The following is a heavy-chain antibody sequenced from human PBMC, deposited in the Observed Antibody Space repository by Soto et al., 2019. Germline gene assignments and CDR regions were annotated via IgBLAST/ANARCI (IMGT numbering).Heavy chain of an antibody. CDR3: ARGHLPVTAAIVGVTYFDY. V-gene: IGHV4-34*01. CDR2: INHSGST. J-gene: IGHJ4*02. D-gene: IGHD2-2*01. Sequence: QVQLQQWGAGLLKPSETLSLTCAVYGGSFSGYYWSWIRQPPGKGLEWIGEINHSGSTNYNPSLKSRVTISVDTSKNQFSLKLSSVTAADTAVYYYARGHLPVTAAIVGVTYFDYWGQGTLVTVSS. CDR1: GGSFSGYY.